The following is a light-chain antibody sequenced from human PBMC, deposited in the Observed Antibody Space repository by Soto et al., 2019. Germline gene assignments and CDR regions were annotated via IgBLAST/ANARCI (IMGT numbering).Light chain of an antibody. CDR1: KLGDEY. CDR2: QDI. CDR3: QAWDSSTAHVV. V-gene: IGLV3-1*01. J-gene: IGLJ2*01. Sequence: SSELTQPPSVSVSPGQTASITCFGDKLGDEYACWYQQKPGQSPVLVIYQDIKRPSGIPERFSGSSSGNTATLTISGIQAMDEADYYCQAWDSSTAHVVFGGGTKLTVL.